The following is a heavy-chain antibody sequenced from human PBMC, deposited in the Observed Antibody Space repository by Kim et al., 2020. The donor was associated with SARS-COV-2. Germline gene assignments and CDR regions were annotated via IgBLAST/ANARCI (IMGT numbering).Heavy chain of an antibody. D-gene: IGHD3-3*01. CDR2: INPNSGGT. V-gene: IGHV1-2*02. CDR1: GYTFTGYY. Sequence: ASVKVSCKASGYTFTGYYMHWVRQAPGQGLEWMGWINPNSGGTNYAQKFRGRVTMTRDTSISTAYMELSRLRSDDTAVYYCARDSGTYYDFWSGYSGYGMDVWGQGTTVTVSS. J-gene: IGHJ6*02. CDR3: ARDSGTYYDFWSGYSGYGMDV.